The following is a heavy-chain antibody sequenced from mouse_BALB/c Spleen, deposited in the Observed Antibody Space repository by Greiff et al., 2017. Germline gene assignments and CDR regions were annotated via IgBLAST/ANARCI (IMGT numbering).Heavy chain of an antibody. Sequence: EVKLMESGGGLVKPGGSLKLSCAASGFTFSSYTMSWVRQTPEKRLEWVATISSGGGNTYYPDSVKGRFTISRDNAKNNLYLQMSSLRSEDTALYYCARSYYGNYWYFDVWGAGTTVTVSS. V-gene: IGHV5-9*03. CDR2: ISSGGGNT. CDR1: GFTFSSYT. CDR3: ARSYYGNYWYFDV. D-gene: IGHD2-10*01. J-gene: IGHJ1*01.